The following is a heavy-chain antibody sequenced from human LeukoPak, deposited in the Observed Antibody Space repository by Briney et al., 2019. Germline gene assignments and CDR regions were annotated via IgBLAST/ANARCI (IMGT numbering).Heavy chain of an antibody. CDR1: GGSISSSTYY. CDR3: ARDLMIVVGPYNWFDP. Sequence: PSETLSLTCTVSGGSISSSTYYWGWIRQPPGKGLEWIGSIFYSGRTYYNPSLKSRVTMSVDTSKNQFSLKLGSVTAADTAVYYCARDLMIVVGPYNWFDPWGQGTLVTVSS. CDR2: IFYSGRT. V-gene: IGHV4-39*07. D-gene: IGHD3-22*01. J-gene: IGHJ5*02.